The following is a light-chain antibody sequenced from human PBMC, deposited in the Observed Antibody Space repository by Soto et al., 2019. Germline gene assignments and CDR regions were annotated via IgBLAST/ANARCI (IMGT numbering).Light chain of an antibody. CDR2: EVS. V-gene: IGLV2-14*01. J-gene: IGLJ1*01. Sequence: QSALAQPSSVSGSPGQSITISCTGTSTDVGGYNYVSWYQHHPGKGPKLIIYEVSNRPSGVSDRFSGSKSGNKASLIISNLEAEDEPDYYCGSYTSTDNPFVFGTGTKVTVL. CDR3: GSYTSTDNPFV. CDR1: STDVGGYNY.